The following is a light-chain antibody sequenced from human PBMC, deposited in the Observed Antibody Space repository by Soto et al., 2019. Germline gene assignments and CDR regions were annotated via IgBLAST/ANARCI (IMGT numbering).Light chain of an antibody. J-gene: IGLJ3*02. CDR2: EVS. V-gene: IGLV2-14*03. CDR3: SSFTRSSTWL. CDR1: SSDVGGYNY. Sequence: QSALPQPASVSGSPGQSITISCTGASSDVGGYNYVSWYQQHPGKAPKLMIYEVSNRPSGTSYRFSGSKSGNTASLTISGLQAEDEADYYCSSFTRSSTWLFGGGTKLTVL.